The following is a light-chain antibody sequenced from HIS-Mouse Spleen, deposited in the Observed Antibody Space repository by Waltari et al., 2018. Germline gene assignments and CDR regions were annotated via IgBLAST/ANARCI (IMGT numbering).Light chain of an antibody. CDR1: VLAKKY. CDR2: KDS. CDR3: YSAADNNVV. J-gene: IGLJ2*01. Sequence: SYELTQPSSVSVSPGQTARITCPGDVLAKKYARWFQQKPGQAPVLVIYKDSERPSGIPERFSGSSSGTTVTLTSSGAQVEDEADYYCYSAADNNVVFGGGTKLTVL. V-gene: IGLV3-27*01.